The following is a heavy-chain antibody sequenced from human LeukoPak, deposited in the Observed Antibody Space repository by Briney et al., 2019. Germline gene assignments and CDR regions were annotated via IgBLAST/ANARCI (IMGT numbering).Heavy chain of an antibody. CDR2: INPSGGST. J-gene: IGHJ6*03. V-gene: IGHV1-46*01. CDR1: GYTFTSYY. D-gene: IGHD3-10*01. Sequence: GASVKVSCKASGYTFTSYYMHWVRQAPGQGLEWMGIINPSGGSTSYAQKFQGRVTMTRDTSTSTVYMELSSLRSEDTAVYYCARSTYYYSSGSYPYYYYYYMDVWGKGTTVTISS. CDR3: ARSTYYYSSGSYPYYYYYYMDV.